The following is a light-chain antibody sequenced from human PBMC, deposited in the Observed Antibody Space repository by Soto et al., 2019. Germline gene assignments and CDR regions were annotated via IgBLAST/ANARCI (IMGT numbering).Light chain of an antibody. CDR2: GAS. CDR3: QQYGSSPPFT. Sequence: IVLTQSPGTLSLTPGERATLPCRASQSVSSSYLAWYQQKPGQAPRLLIYGASSRATGIPDRFSGSGSGTDFTLTISRLEPEDSAVYYCQQYGSSPPFTFGPGTRVDIK. CDR1: QSVSSSY. V-gene: IGKV3-20*01. J-gene: IGKJ3*01.